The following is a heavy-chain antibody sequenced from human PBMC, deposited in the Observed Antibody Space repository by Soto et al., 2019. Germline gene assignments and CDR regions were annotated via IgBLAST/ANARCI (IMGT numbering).Heavy chain of an antibody. V-gene: IGHV4-59*01. CDR1: GGPIGSYY. Sequence: QVQLQGPGPGLGRPWGPLSLTSTAPGGPIGSYYWAGFRRPPGRGLEWIGYIYYSGSTNYNPSLKSRVTISVDTSKNQFSLKLSSVTAADTAVYYCARYSYGPGYFDYWGQGTLVTVSS. D-gene: IGHD5-18*01. J-gene: IGHJ4*02. CDR3: ARYSYGPGYFDY. CDR2: IYYSGST.